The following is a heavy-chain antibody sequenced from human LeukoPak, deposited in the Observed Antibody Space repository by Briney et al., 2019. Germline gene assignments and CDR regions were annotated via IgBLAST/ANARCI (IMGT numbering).Heavy chain of an antibody. CDR3: AKLGYNSWDFDY. V-gene: IGHV3-30*18. CDR1: GFTFNSHG. CDR2: ISYDGSYK. J-gene: IGHJ4*02. Sequence: GGSLRLSCAASGFTFNSHGMHWIRQAPGKGLEWVAVISYDGSYKYYADSVKGRFTISRDNAKNSLYLQMNSLRAEDTAVYYCAKLGYNSWDFDYWGQGTVVTVSS. D-gene: IGHD6-13*01.